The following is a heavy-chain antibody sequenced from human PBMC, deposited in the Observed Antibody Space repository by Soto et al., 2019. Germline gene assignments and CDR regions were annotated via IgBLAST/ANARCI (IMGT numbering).Heavy chain of an antibody. CDR3: VKGLNIDYNSAWFYFDY. CDR2: ISWSGNSV. D-gene: IGHD6-19*01. CDR1: GFTFDDYT. J-gene: IGHJ4*02. V-gene: IGHV3-9*01. Sequence: EVQLVESGGGLVQPGRSLRLSCAASGFTFDDYTMHWVRQTPGKGLEWVSSISWSGNSVDYRDSVKGRFTISRDNAKNSLYLHMNSLRVEDTALYYCVKGLNIDYNSAWFYFDYWGQGTVVTVSS.